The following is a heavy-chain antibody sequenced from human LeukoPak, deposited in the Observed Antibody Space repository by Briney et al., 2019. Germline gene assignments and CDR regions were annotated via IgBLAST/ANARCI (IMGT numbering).Heavy chain of an antibody. J-gene: IGHJ5*02. Sequence: SVKVSCKASGGTFSSYAISWVRQAPGQGLEWMGGIIPIFGTANYAKKFQGRVTITADESTSTAYMELSSLRSEDTAVYYCAKGDSSGYLDPPNWFDPWGQGTLVTVSS. V-gene: IGHV1-69*01. D-gene: IGHD3-22*01. CDR1: GGTFSSYA. CDR2: IIPIFGTA. CDR3: AKGDSSGYLDPPNWFDP.